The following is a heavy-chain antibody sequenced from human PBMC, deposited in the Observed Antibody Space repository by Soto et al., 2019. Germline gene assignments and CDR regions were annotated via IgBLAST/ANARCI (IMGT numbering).Heavy chain of an antibody. CDR3: IRVPDGST. CDR1: GFTFSTAW. D-gene: IGHD3-10*01. CDR2: IKTTSDGGTI. J-gene: IGHJ5*02. Sequence: EVQLVESGGGLVQPGESLRLSCAASGFTFSTAWMNWVRPAPGRGLELVARIKTTSDGGTIHYAAPVKGRFTISRDDSKDTLFLQMNSLKIEGTALYYCIRVPDGSTWGQGTLVTVS. V-gene: IGHV3-15*01.